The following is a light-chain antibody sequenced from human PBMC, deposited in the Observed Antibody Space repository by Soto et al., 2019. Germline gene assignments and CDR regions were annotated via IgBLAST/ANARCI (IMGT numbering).Light chain of an antibody. CDR3: SSHSATSPYV. CDR2: EVS. V-gene: IGLV2-14*01. CDR1: SNDVGGYNY. Sequence: QSALTQPASVSGSPGQSITISCTVTSNDVGGYNYVSWYQQQPGKAPKLIIYEVSHRPSGISNRFSGSKSGNTASLTISGLHVEDEADYYCSSHSATSPYVFGTGTKVTVL. J-gene: IGLJ1*01.